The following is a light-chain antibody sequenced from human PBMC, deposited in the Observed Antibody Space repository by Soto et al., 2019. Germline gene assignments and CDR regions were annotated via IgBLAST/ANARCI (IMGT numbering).Light chain of an antibody. CDR2: STS. J-gene: IGKJ3*01. V-gene: IGKV1-9*01. CDR3: QQLNSYPIT. CDR1: QGLSSY. Sequence: DIQLTQSPSFLSASVGDRVTITCRASQGLSSYLAWYQQKPGMAPKLLIYSTSTLQSGVPARFNGSASGTEFTLTISSLQPEDFATYYCQQLNSYPITFGPGTKVDI.